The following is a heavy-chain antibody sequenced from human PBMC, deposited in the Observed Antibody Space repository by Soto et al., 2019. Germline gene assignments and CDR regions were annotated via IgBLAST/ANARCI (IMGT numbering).Heavy chain of an antibody. J-gene: IGHJ5*02. CDR2: INPNSGGT. CDR1: GYTFTGYY. CDR3: ARDPGDYYDSSGYWFDP. V-gene: IGHV1-2*02. Sequence: SVKVSCKASGYTFTGYYMHWVRQAPGQGLEWMGWINPNSGGTNYAQKFQGRVTMTRDTSISTAYMELSRLRPDDTAVYYCARDPGDYYDSSGYWFDPWGQGTLVTVSS. D-gene: IGHD3-22*01.